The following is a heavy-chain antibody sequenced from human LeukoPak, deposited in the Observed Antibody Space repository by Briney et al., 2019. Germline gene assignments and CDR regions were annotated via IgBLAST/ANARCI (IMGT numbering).Heavy chain of an antibody. V-gene: IGHV3-74*01. CDR2: IRYDGIVT. D-gene: IGHD1-14*01. J-gene: IGHJ2*01. Sequence: GGSLRLSCVASKFTFSSYWIHWVRQPPGKGLVWVSRIRYDGIVTNYADSVEGRFTISRDNAKNTVHLQMNSLRDDDTAVYYCARANPADFNLWGRGTLVTVSS. CDR1: KFTFSSYW. CDR3: ARANPADFNL.